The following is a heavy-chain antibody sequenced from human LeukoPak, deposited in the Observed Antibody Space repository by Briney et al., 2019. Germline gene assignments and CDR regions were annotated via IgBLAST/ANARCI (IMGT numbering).Heavy chain of an antibody. CDR3: ARTVSGYSYDSYDY. J-gene: IGHJ4*02. CDR2: IYYSGST. Sequence: SETLSLTCSVSDGSINSGTYYWAWIRQPPGKGLEWIGSIYYSGSTYCNPSLKSRVTISVDTSKNQFSLKLSSVTAADTAVYYCARTVSGYSYDSYDYWGQGTLVTVSS. V-gene: IGHV4-39*01. CDR1: DGSINSGTYY. D-gene: IGHD5-18*01.